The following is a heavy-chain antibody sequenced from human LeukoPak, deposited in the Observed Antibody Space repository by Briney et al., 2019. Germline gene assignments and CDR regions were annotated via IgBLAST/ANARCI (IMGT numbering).Heavy chain of an antibody. Sequence: PSETLSLTCAVYGGSFSGNYWSWMRQPPGKGLEWIGEINHSGSTNYNPSLKSRVTISVDTSKNQFSLKLSSVTAADTAVYYCARGRGLLLWIDYWGQGTLVTVSS. CDR3: ARGRGLLLWIDY. V-gene: IGHV4-34*01. J-gene: IGHJ4*02. CDR1: GGSFSGNY. D-gene: IGHD3-10*01. CDR2: INHSGST.